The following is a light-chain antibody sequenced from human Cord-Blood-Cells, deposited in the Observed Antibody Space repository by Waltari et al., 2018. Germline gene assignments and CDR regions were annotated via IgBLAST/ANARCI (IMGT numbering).Light chain of an antibody. CDR1: QSVSSSY. CDR2: GAS. CDR3: QQYGSSSYT. Sequence: EIVLTQSPGTLSLSPGERATLSCRASQSVSSSYLAWDQQKPGQAPRPLIYGASSRATGIPDRFSGSGSGTDFTLTISRLEPEDFAVYYCQQYGSSSYTFGQGTKLEIK. V-gene: IGKV3-20*01. J-gene: IGKJ2*01.